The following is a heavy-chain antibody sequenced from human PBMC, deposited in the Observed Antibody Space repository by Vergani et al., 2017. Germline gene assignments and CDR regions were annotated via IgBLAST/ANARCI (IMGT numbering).Heavy chain of an antibody. J-gene: IGHJ1*01. CDR1: GFTFKKYA. D-gene: IGHD3-10*01. Sequence: EVQLVESGGGLVQPGGSLRLSCAASGFTFKKYAMSWVRQAPGKGLEWVSAISGSGGSPYYADSVKGRFTISRDNSKNTVFLQMNSLRAEDTAVYYCAKDREGGSFDEYFQDWGQGTLVTVSS. CDR3: AKDREGGSFDEYFQD. CDR2: ISGSGGSP. V-gene: IGHV3-23*04.